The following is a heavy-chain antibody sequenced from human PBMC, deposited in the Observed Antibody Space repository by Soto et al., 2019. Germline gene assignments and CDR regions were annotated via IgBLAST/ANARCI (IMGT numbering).Heavy chain of an antibody. D-gene: IGHD6-13*01. CDR3: ARGRRYTSSWYWFDP. CDR1: GGSLSSGNYY. J-gene: IGHJ5*02. CDR2: IYYSGRT. V-gene: IGHV4-31*03. Sequence: TLSLPCTVSGGSLSSGNYYWIWIRQHPGKGLEWIGYIYYSGRTNYNPSLKSRVIISVDTSKNQFSLKLTSLTAAYTAVYYCARGRRYTSSWYWFDPWGQGTLVTVSS.